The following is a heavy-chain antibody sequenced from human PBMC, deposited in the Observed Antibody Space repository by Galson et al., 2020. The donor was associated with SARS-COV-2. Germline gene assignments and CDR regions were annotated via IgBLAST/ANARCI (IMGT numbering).Heavy chain of an antibody. CDR1: GHPVSSNSYYY. J-gene: IGHJ3*02. Sequence: SETLTLTCPVSGHPVSSNSYYYWGWIRQPPGKGLERIGNVYYTGRISYNQPPKNRVTISLDTSKNQFSVKLTSVTAADTAVYYCARLITRVRGPYGAFDIWGQGTLVTVSS. CDR2: VYYTGRI. CDR3: ARLITRVRGPYGAFDI. V-gene: IGHV4-39*01. D-gene: IGHD3-10*01.